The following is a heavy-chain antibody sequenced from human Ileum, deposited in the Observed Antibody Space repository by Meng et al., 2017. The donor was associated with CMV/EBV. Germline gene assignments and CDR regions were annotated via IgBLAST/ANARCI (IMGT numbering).Heavy chain of an antibody. J-gene: IGHJ5*02. D-gene: IGHD3-9*01. V-gene: IGHV4-4*07. CDR2: FTARGNT. CDR1: GASIRGYV. Sequence: QSQEGGPGLVKPSGTLSPTCSVSGASIRGYVWSWIRQPAGKGLEWIGRFTARGNTNYNPSLKSRVTMSLDTSLNQFSLRLNSVTAADTAVYYCARDVIRDDTGSWFDPWGQGTLVTVSS. CDR3: ARDVIRDDTGSWFDP.